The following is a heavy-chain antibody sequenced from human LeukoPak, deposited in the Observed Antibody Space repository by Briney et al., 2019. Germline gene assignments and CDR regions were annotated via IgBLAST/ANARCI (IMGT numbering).Heavy chain of an antibody. Sequence: GGSLRLSCAASGVMFSNYVMSWVRQAPGKGLEWVSSISGSGGSTYHADSVKGRFTISRDSSKNTLFLQMNSLRAEDTAVYYCAKEGYCSSTSCYIYWGQGTLVTVSS. V-gene: IGHV3-23*01. D-gene: IGHD2-2*02. CDR3: AKEGYCSSTSCYIY. CDR2: ISGSGGST. J-gene: IGHJ4*02. CDR1: GVMFSNYV.